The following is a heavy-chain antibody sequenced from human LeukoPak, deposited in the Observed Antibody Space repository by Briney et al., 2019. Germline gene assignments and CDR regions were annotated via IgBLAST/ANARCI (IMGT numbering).Heavy chain of an antibody. Sequence: ASVKLSCKASGYTFTGYYMHWVRQAPGQGLEWMGRIIPILGIANYAQKFQGRATITADKSTSTAYMELSSPRSEDTAAYYCAREVGYCSGGSCYGFDPWGQGTLVTVSS. CDR1: GYTFTGYY. V-gene: IGHV1-69*04. CDR3: AREVGYCSGGSCYGFDP. J-gene: IGHJ5*02. D-gene: IGHD2-15*01. CDR2: IIPILGIA.